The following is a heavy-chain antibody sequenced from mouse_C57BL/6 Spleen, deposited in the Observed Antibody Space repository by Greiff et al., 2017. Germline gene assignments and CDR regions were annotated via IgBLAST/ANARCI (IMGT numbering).Heavy chain of an antibody. CDR2: IYPGSGNT. J-gene: IGHJ1*03. D-gene: IGHD1-1*01. Sequence: QVQLKESGPELVKPGASVKISCKASGYSFTSYYIHWVKQRPGQGLEWIGWIYPGSGNTKYNEKFKGKATLTADTSSSTAYMQLSSLTSEDSAVYYCARRYYGSSHWYFDVWGTGTTVTVSS. CDR1: GYSFTSYY. CDR3: ARRYYGSSHWYFDV. V-gene: IGHV1-66*01.